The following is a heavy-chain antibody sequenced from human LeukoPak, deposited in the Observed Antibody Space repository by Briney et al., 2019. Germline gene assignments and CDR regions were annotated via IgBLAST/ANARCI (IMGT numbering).Heavy chain of an antibody. CDR1: GFTFSSYG. Sequence: GGSLRLSCAASGFTFSSYGMHWVRQAPGKGLEWVAVISYDGSNKYYADSVKGRFTISRDNSKNTLYLQMNSLRAEDTAVYYCARPRDGDYFSDAFDIWGQGTMVTVSS. D-gene: IGHD4-17*01. CDR3: ARPRDGDYFSDAFDI. CDR2: ISYDGSNK. J-gene: IGHJ3*02. V-gene: IGHV3-30*03.